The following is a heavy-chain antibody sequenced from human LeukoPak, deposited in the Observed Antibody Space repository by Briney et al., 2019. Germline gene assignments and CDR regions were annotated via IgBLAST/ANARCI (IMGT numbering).Heavy chain of an antibody. CDR2: ISGSGGST. Sequence: PGGSLRLSCAASGFTFSSYAMSWVRQAPGKGLEWVSAISGSGGSTYYADSVKGRFTISRDNSRNTLYLQMNGPRAEDTAVYYCAILPGYSSGWYEVNYWGQGTLVTVSS. CDR3: AILPGYSSGWYEVNY. V-gene: IGHV3-23*01. CDR1: GFTFSSYA. J-gene: IGHJ4*02. D-gene: IGHD6-13*01.